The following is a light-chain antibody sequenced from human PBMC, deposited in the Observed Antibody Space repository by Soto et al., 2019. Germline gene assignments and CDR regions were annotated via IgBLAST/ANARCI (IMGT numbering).Light chain of an antibody. Sequence: QSVLTQPASVSGSPGQSITISCTGTSSDVGSYNLVSWYQQHPGKAPKLMIYEGSKRPSGVSNRFSGSTSGNTASLTISGLQAEDEADYYCCSYAGSSTYVFGTGTKVTV. J-gene: IGLJ1*01. CDR2: EGS. CDR1: SSDVGSYNL. CDR3: CSYAGSSTYV. V-gene: IGLV2-23*01.